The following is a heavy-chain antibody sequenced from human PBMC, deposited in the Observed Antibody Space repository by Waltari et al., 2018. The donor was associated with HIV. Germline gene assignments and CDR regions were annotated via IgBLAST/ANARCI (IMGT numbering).Heavy chain of an antibody. J-gene: IGHJ4*02. CDR1: GFPFGAYA. D-gene: IGHD4-17*01. Sequence: EVQLGESGGGLVQPGRSLSPSCATSGFPFGAYAMSWFRQAPGKGLEWVGFIRSKAYGGTTQYAASVKGRFTISRDDSKSIAYLQMNSLKTEDTALYYCTRGTFTVTYYFDYWGRGTLVTVSS. V-gene: IGHV3-49*03. CDR2: IRSKAYGGTT. CDR3: TRGTFTVTYYFDY.